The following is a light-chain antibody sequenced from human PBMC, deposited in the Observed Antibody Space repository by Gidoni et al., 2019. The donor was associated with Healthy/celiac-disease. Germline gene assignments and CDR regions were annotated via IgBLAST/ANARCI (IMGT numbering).Light chain of an antibody. CDR3: YSAADNKPVV. V-gene: IGLV3-27*01. CDR1: VLAKKY. Sequence: SYELTQPSSVSVSPGQTARITCSGDVLAKKYARWFQQKPGQAPVLVIYKASERPSGIPERFSGSSSGTTVTLTIRGAQVEDEADYYCYSAADNKPVVFGGGTKLTVL. CDR2: KAS. J-gene: IGLJ2*01.